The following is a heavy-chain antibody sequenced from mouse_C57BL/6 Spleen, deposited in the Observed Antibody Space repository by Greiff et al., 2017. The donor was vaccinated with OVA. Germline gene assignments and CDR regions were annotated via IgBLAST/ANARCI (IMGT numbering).Heavy chain of an antibody. CDR1: GFTFSSYA. Sequence: EVNVVESGGGLVKPGGSLKLSCAASGFTFSSYAMSWVRQTPEKRLEWVATISDGGSYTYYPDNVKGRFTISRDNAKNNLYLQMSHLKSEDTAMYYCAQTDAYWGQGTLVTVSA. J-gene: IGHJ3*01. V-gene: IGHV5-4*03. D-gene: IGHD3-2*01. CDR2: ISDGGSYT. CDR3: AQTDAY.